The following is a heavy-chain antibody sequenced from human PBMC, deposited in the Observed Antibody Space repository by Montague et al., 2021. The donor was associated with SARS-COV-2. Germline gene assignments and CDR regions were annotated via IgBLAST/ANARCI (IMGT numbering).Heavy chain of an antibody. V-gene: IGHV4-59*11. J-gene: IGHJ5*02. CDR3: ARAVSVRRAVNWFDP. Sequence: SETLSLTCTVSGGSMSDHYWAWIRQPPGKGLEWLTYIYYSGGINSXASPKSRVSMSVDTSMNQFSLKLTSVTAADTAVYYCARAVSVRRAVNWFDPWGQGTLVTVSS. D-gene: IGHD3-10*01. CDR2: IYYSGGI. CDR1: GGSMSDHY.